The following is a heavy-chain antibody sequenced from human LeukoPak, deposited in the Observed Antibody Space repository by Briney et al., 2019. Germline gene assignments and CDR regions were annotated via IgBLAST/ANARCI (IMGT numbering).Heavy chain of an antibody. V-gene: IGHV4-59*01. CDR1: GGSISSYY. CDR3: ASQCFLKGALDI. Sequence: SSETLSLTCTVSGGSISSYYWSWIRQPPGKGLEWIGYIYYSGSTNYNPSLKSRVTISVDTSKNQFSLKLSSVTAADTAVYYCASQCFLKGALDIWGPRTMVTVSS. D-gene: IGHD2/OR15-2a*01. J-gene: IGHJ3*02. CDR2: IYYSGST.